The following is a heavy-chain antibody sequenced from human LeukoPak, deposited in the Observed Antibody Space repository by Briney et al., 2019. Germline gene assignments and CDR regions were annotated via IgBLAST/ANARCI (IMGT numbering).Heavy chain of an antibody. V-gene: IGHV3-49*04. CDR2: IRSKAYGGTT. CDR3: TRVPYYYDSSGYSRYYYYYGMDV. CDR1: GFTFGDYA. J-gene: IGHJ6*02. D-gene: IGHD3-22*01. Sequence: GGSLRLSCTASGFTFGDYAMSWVRQAPGEGLEWVGFIRSKAYGGTTEYAASVKGRFTISRDDSKSIAYLQMNSLKTEDTAVYYCTRVPYYYDSSGYSRYYYYYGMDVWGQGTTVTVSS.